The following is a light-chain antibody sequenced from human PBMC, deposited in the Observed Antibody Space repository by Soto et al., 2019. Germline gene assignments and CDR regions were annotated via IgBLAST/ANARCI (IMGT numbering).Light chain of an antibody. CDR2: DAS. J-gene: IGKJ4*01. V-gene: IGKV3-11*01. CDR1: QSVSSS. Sequence: EIVLTQSPATLSLSPGERATLSCRASQSVSSSLAWYQQKPGQAPWLLIYDASYRASGIPARFSGSGSGTDFTLTISSLEPEDFAVYYCQQRYNWPLTFGGGTKVEIK. CDR3: QQRYNWPLT.